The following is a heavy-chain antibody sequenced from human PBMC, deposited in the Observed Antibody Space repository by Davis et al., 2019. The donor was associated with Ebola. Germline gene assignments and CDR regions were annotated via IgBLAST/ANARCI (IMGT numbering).Heavy chain of an antibody. CDR1: GGSINNYF. CDR3: ERSHSDWVLPFDH. Sequence: MPSETLSLTCAVSGGSINNYFWSWIRQPPGKGLEWIGNIHYLGNTTYNPALKSRVTMSVDTSKNHFSLRLSSMTAADTAVYYCERSHSDWVLPFDHWRQGTLATVSS. V-gene: IGHV4-59*01. CDR2: IHYLGNT. J-gene: IGHJ4*02. D-gene: IGHD3-9*01.